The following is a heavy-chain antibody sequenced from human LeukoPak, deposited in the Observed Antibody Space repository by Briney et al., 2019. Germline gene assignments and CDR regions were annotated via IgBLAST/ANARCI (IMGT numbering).Heavy chain of an antibody. J-gene: IGHJ4*02. Sequence: ASVKVSCKASGYTFTSYGISWVRQAPGQGLEWMGWISAYNGNTNYAQKLQGRVTMTTDTSTSTAYMELSRLRSDDTAVYYCATIMYYYDSSGRQGDYWGQGTLVTVSS. D-gene: IGHD3-22*01. V-gene: IGHV1-18*01. CDR2: ISAYNGNT. CDR1: GYTFTSYG. CDR3: ATIMYYYDSSGRQGDY.